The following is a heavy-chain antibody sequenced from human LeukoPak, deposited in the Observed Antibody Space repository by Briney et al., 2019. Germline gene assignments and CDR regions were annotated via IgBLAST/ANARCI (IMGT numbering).Heavy chain of an antibody. CDR3: ARDLLADFWSGYYGN. J-gene: IGHJ4*02. V-gene: IGHV3-30*03. D-gene: IGHD3-3*01. CDR2: ISYDGSNK. Sequence: SGGSLRLSCAASGFTFSSYGMHWVRQAPGKGLEWVAVISYDGSNKYYADSVKGRFTISRDNSKNTLYLQMNSLRTEDTAVYYCARDLLADFWSGYYGNWGQGTLVTVSS. CDR1: GFTFSSYG.